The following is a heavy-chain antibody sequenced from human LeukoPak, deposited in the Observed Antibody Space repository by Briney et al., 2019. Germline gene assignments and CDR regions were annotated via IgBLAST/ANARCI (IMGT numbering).Heavy chain of an antibody. D-gene: IGHD2-15*01. CDR1: GGSISSYY. CDR2: IYYSGST. Sequence: SETLSLTCTVSGGSISSYYWSWIRQPPGKGLEWIGYIYYSGSTNYNPSLKSRVTISVDTSKNQFSLKLSSVTAADTAVYYCARGSYCSGGSCYSYAFDIWGQGTMVTVSS. CDR3: ARGSYCSGGSCYSYAFDI. J-gene: IGHJ3*02. V-gene: IGHV4-59*01.